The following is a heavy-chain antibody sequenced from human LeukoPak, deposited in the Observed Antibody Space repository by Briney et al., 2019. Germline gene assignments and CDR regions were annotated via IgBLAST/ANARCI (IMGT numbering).Heavy chain of an antibody. CDR3: AKGSTVAEAYYYYMDV. Sequence: GGSLRLSCAASGFTFSSYGMHWVRQAPGKGLEWVAVISYDGSNKYYADSVKGRFTISRDNSKNTLYLQMNSLRAEDTAVYYCAKGSTVAEAYYYYMDVWGKGTTVTISS. J-gene: IGHJ6*03. CDR1: GFTFSSYG. D-gene: IGHD6-19*01. V-gene: IGHV3-30*18. CDR2: ISYDGSNK.